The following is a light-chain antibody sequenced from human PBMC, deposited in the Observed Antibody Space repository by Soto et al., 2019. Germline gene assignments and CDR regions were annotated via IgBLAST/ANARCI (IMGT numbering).Light chain of an antibody. J-gene: IGKJ5*01. V-gene: IGKV1-9*01. Sequence: DIQLTQSPSFLSTSVGDRVTITCRASQAVRTYLAWYQQKPGRAPKLLIYAASTLQTGVPSRFSGSGSGTEFTLTISSLQPEDFATYYCQHLNSDPITFGQGTRLEIK. CDR2: AAS. CDR1: QAVRTY. CDR3: QHLNSDPIT.